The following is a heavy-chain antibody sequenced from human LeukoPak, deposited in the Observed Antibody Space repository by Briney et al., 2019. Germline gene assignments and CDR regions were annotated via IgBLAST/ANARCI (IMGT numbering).Heavy chain of an antibody. J-gene: IGHJ4*02. CDR2: INSNGSST. V-gene: IGHV3-74*01. CDR3: ARGRYFDY. Sequence: PGGSLRLSCAASGFTFSSYSMRWVRQAPGKGLEWVSGINSNGSSTCYADSVKGRFTISRDNAKNTLYLQMNSLRAEDTAVYHCARGRYFDYWGQGTLVTVSS. CDR1: GFTFSSYS.